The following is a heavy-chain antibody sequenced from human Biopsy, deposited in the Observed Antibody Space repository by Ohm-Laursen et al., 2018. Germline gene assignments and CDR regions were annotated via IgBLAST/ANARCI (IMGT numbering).Heavy chain of an antibody. Sequence: GSLRLSCTASGFNFSAYGMHWVRQAPGKGLVWVSRIYSDGSSTSYADSVKGRFTISRDNAKNTLYLQMNSLRAEDTAVYYCARDRLEESEINYYYGMDVWGQGTTVTVSS. CDR2: IYSDGSST. CDR3: ARDRLEESEINYYYGMDV. D-gene: IGHD3-16*01. CDR1: GFNFSAYG. V-gene: IGHV3-74*01. J-gene: IGHJ6*02.